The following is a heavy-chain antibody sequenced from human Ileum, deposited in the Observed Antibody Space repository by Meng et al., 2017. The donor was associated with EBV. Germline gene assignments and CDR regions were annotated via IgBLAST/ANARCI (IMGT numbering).Heavy chain of an antibody. CDR2: TSHSGSI. V-gene: IGHV4-4*02. D-gene: IGHD3-22*01. J-gene: IGHJ4*02. Sequence: QVWLEEAGPGLVKPSETLSLTCAVSGGSISRSDWWSWVRQPPGKGLEWIGETSHSGSINYSPSLKSRVTISLDKSKNQLSLKLNSVTAADTAVYYCASSDYYRSDYWGQGTLVTVSS. CDR3: ASSDYYRSDY. CDR1: GGSISRSDW.